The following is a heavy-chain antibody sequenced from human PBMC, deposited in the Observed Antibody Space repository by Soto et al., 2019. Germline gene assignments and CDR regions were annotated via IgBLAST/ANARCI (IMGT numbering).Heavy chain of an antibody. CDR3: ARSSMVRGVDP. CDR2: IYYSGST. CDR1: GGSICSYY. J-gene: IGHJ5*02. D-gene: IGHD3-10*01. V-gene: IGHV4-59*08. Sequence: QVQLQESGPGLVKPSETLSLTCTVSGGSICSYYWSWIRQPPGKGLEWIGYIYYSGSTNYNPSLKSRVTISVDTSKNQFSLKLSSVTAADTAVYYCARSSMVRGVDPWGQGTLVTVSS.